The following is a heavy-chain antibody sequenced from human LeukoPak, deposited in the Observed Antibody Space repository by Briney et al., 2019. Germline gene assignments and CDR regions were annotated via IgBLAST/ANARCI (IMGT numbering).Heavy chain of an antibody. V-gene: IGHV3-21*01. CDR1: GFTFSSYS. J-gene: IGHJ4*02. CDR3: ASGIVGATTMYFDY. Sequence: GGSLRLSCAASGFTFSSYSMNWVRQAPGKGLEWVSSISSSSSYIYYADSVKGRFTISRDNAKNSLYLQMNSLRAEDTAVYYCASGIVGATTMYFDYWSQGTLVTVSS. D-gene: IGHD1-26*01. CDR2: ISSSSSYI.